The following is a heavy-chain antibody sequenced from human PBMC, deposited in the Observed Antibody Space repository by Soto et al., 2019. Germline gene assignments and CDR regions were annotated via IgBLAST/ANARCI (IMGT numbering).Heavy chain of an antibody. CDR3: ARAYCSGGSCYPDAFDI. V-gene: IGHV3-53*01. CDR2: IYSGGST. CDR1: GFTVSSNY. Sequence: GGSLRLSCAASGFTVSSNYMGWVRQAPGKGLEWVSVIYSGGSTYYADSVKGRFTISRDNSRNTLFLQMNSLRVEDTAVYYCARAYCSGGSCYPDAFDIWGQGTMVTVSS. D-gene: IGHD2-15*01. J-gene: IGHJ3*02.